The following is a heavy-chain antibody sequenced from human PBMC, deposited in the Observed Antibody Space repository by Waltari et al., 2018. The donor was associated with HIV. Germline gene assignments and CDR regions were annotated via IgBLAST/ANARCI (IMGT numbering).Heavy chain of an antibody. CDR1: GFAYVSYA. D-gene: IGHD3-22*01. Sequence: EVQLLESGGGLVQPGGSRRLSCAASGFAYVSYAITWVRQSPERWLEWFAAVSGSGAKSFYADSLKGRFTISRDNSKNTVFLQMNSLRAADTTIYYCAKAYYENTAYYYDFWGRGTRVTVSS. CDR3: AKAYYENTAYYYDF. CDR2: VSGSGAKS. J-gene: IGHJ4*02. V-gene: IGHV3-23*01.